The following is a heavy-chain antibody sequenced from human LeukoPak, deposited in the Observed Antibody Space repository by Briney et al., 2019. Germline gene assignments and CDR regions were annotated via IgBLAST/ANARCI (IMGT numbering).Heavy chain of an antibody. J-gene: IGHJ4*02. CDR2: INTANGHT. Sequence: ASVKVSCKASGYIFNKYAMHWVRQAPGQRLEWMGWINTANGHTGYSQKFQGRVTITADKSTSTAYMELSSLRSEDTAVYYCARGSNSYYYGSGADGFDYWGQGTLVTVSS. D-gene: IGHD3-10*01. CDR3: ARGSNSYYYGSGADGFDY. V-gene: IGHV1-3*04. CDR1: GYIFNKYA.